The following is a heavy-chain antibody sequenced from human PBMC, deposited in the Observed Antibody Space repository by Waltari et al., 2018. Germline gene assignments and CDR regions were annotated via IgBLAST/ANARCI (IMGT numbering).Heavy chain of an antibody. CDR3: ARGSGFLIDY. D-gene: IGHD3-22*01. CDR2: IKEDDSEI. J-gene: IGHJ4*02. V-gene: IGHV3-7*03. CDR1: GFTFSGYW. Sequence: EVQLVESGGDLVQPGGSLSLSCVASGFTFSGYWMTWVRQAPGKGLEWVAIIKEDDSEIYYLDFVKGRFTISRENAKNSVHLQMNSLRVEDTAVYYCARGSGFLIDYWGQGTLVTVSS.